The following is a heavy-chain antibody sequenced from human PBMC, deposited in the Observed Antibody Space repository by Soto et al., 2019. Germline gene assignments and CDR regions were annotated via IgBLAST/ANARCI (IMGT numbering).Heavy chain of an antibody. Sequence: QVQLVQSGAEVKKPGSSVKVSCKASGGTFSSYTISWVRQAPGQGLEWMGRIIPILGIANYAQQFQGRVTITADKSTSTAYMELSSLRSEDTAVYYCAIDCSSTSCYAYPWGQGTLVTVSS. D-gene: IGHD2-2*01. CDR2: IIPILGIA. CDR1: GGTFSSYT. CDR3: AIDCSSTSCYAYP. J-gene: IGHJ5*02. V-gene: IGHV1-69*08.